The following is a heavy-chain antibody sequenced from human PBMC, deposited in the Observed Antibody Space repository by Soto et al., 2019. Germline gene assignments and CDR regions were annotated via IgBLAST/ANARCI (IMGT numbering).Heavy chain of an antibody. Sequence: PGGSLSLSCAASGFTFTTYAMNWVRPAPGKGLEWVSAISSSGESTFYAESVRGRFTISRDNSLNTLYLHMRSLRPEDTAVYYCAHPRGYGVFDAVDIWGQGTMVTVSS. CDR2: ISSSGEST. J-gene: IGHJ3*02. CDR1: GFTFTTYA. CDR3: AHPRGYGVFDAVDI. D-gene: IGHD4-17*01. V-gene: IGHV3-23*01.